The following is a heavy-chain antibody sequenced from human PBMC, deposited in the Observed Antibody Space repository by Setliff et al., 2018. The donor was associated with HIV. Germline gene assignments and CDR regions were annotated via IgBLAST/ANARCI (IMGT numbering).Heavy chain of an antibody. CDR2: IRSSGDT. Sequence: SETLSLTCTVSGASVNTNNYYWGWIRQSPGKGLEWIASIRSSGDTYYNPSLQSRVIISVDTSNNQISLKLTSVTAADTAVYYCTIPASSLAPNWGRGTQVTVPQ. J-gene: IGHJ4*02. V-gene: IGHV4-39*01. CDR1: GASVNTNNYY. CDR3: TIPASSLAPN.